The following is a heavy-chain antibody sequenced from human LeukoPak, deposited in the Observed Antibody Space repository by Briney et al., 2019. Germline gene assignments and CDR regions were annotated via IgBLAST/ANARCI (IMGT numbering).Heavy chain of an antibody. CDR1: GFTLSSYD. CDR3: ANNEYNTPEA. D-gene: IGHD5-24*01. V-gene: IGHV3-23*01. J-gene: IGHJ5*02. Sequence: PGGSLRLSCAASGFTLSSYDMSWVRQAPGRGLAWVSAISGRGGRTYYADSVKGRFTISRDDPKNTLYLQMNSLRAEDTAVYYCANNEYNTPEAWGQGTLVTVSS. CDR2: ISGRGGRT.